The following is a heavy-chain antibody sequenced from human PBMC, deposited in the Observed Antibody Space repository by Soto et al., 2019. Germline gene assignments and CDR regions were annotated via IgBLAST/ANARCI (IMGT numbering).Heavy chain of an antibody. CDR3: ARLRKKAASGYYYYYHIDL. J-gene: IGHJ6*03. CDR2: MNPNSGNT. D-gene: IGHD6-25*01. Sequence: GASVKVSCKASGYTFTSYDINWVRQATGQGLEWMGWMNPNSGNTGYAQKFQGRVTMTRNTSISTAYMELSSLRSEDTAVYYCARLRKKAASGYYYYYHIDLWGKGTTITVSS. CDR1: GYTFTSYD. V-gene: IGHV1-8*01.